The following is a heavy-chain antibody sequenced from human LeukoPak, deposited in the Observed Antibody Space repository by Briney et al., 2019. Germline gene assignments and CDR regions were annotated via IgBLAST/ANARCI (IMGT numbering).Heavy chain of an antibody. V-gene: IGHV1-8*01. Sequence: ASVKVSCKASRYTFTRCDINWVRLAAGQGLEWMGWRNPNSGNTGYAQKCQGRVTMTRNTSISTAYMELSSLKSEDTAVYYCARGLSERNHVVVGVATRGGNWFDPWGQGTLVTVSS. J-gene: IGHJ5*02. CDR3: ARGLSERNHVVVGVATRGGNWFDP. CDR1: RYTFTRCD. CDR2: RNPNSGNT. D-gene: IGHD2-15*01.